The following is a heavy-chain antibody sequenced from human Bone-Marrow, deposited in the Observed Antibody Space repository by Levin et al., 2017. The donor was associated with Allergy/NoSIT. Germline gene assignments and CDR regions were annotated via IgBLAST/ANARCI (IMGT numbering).Heavy chain of an antibody. CDR1: GGTFSSYA. Sequence: GGSLRLSCKASGGTFSSYAISWVRQAPGQGLEWMGGIIPIFGTANYAQKFQGRVTITADESTSTAYMELSSLRSEDTAVYYCARGMYPYYYDSSGYYSGYWGQGTLVTVSS. J-gene: IGHJ4*02. CDR3: ARGMYPYYYDSSGYYSGY. V-gene: IGHV1-69*01. D-gene: IGHD3-22*01. CDR2: IIPIFGTA.